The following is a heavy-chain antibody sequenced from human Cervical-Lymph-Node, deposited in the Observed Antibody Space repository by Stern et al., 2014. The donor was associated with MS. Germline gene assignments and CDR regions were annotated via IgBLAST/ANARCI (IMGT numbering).Heavy chain of an antibody. CDR3: ARDDDYTRRAIDY. J-gene: IGHJ4*02. D-gene: IGHD4-11*01. CDR1: GYTFTYYA. CDR2: ISPYNGNT. Sequence: QVQLVRSGAEVKKPGASVNVSCKTSGYTFTYYAISWIRQAPGQGLEWVGWISPYNGNTNFVQKLQGRVAMTTDTSTSTAYMELRSLRSDDTAVYYCARDDDYTRRAIDYWGQGTLVTVSS. V-gene: IGHV1-18*01.